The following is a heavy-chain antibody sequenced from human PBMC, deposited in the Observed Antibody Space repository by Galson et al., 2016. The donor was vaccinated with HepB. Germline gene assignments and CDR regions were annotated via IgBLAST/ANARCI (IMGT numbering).Heavy chain of an antibody. V-gene: IGHV1-18*01. J-gene: IGHJ4*02. D-gene: IGHD3-22*01. CDR1: GYTFTSYG. CDR2: ISAYNGNT. CDR3: ARVPPPYYYDSSGPFDY. Sequence: SVKVSCKASGYTFTSYGISWVRQAPGQGLEWMGWISAYNGNTIYAQKLQGRVTMTTDTSPSTAYMELRSLRSDGTAVYYCARVPPPYYYDSSGPFDYWGQGTLVTVSS.